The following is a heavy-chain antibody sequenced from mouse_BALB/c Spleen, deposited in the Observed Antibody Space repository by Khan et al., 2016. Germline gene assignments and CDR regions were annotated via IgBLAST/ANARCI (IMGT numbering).Heavy chain of an antibody. D-gene: IGHD1-1*01. CDR3: ARDYYGSSYFDD. CDR2: ISYSGST. J-gene: IGHJ2*01. CDR1: GYSITSDYA. Sequence: EVQLQESGPGLVKPSQSLSLTCTVTGYSITSDYAWNWLRQSAGNKLEWMGNISYSGSTSYNPSLKRQISTTLANSKPQCFLKTNSETTEDTAPYFCARDYYGSSYFDDGGKGTTPPASP. V-gene: IGHV3-2*02.